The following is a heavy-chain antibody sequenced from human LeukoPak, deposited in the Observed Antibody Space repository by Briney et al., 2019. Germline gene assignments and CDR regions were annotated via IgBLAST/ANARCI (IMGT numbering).Heavy chain of an antibody. J-gene: IGHJ5*02. CDR1: GGSISSSSYY. CDR2: IYYSGST. CDR3: ARRRGFDP. V-gene: IGHV4-39*07. Sequence: PSETLSLTCTVSGGSISSSSYYWGWIRQPPGKGLEWIGSIYYSGSTYYNPSLKSRVTISVDTSKNQFSLKLSSVTAADTAVYYCARRRGFDPWGQGTLVTVSS.